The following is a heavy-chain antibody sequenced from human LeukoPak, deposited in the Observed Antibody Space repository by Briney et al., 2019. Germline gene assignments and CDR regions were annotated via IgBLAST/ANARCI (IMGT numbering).Heavy chain of an antibody. CDR2: ISYDGRNK. J-gene: IGHJ6*02. V-gene: IGHV3-30*18. D-gene: IGHD3-10*01. CDR3: AKDGDYYGSGSLSYYGMDV. Sequence: GGSLRLSCAASGFTFSSYGMHWVRQAPGKGLEWVAVISYDGRNKYYADSVKGRFTISRDNSKKTLYLQMNSLRAEDTAVYNCAKDGDYYGSGSLSYYGMDVWGQGTKVTVSS. CDR1: GFTFSSYG.